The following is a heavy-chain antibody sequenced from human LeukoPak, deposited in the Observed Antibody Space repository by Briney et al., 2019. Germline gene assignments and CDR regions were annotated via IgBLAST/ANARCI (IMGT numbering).Heavy chain of an antibody. V-gene: IGHV3-53*01. Sequence: PGGSLRLSCAASGFTVSSNYMSWVRQAPGKGLEWVSVIYSGGSTYFADSVKGRFTISRDKSKNTVYLQMNSLRAEDTAVYYCARDMECSGGSCYSGYWGQGTLVTVSS. D-gene: IGHD2-15*01. CDR2: IYSGGST. J-gene: IGHJ4*02. CDR1: GFTVSSNY. CDR3: ARDMECSGGSCYSGY.